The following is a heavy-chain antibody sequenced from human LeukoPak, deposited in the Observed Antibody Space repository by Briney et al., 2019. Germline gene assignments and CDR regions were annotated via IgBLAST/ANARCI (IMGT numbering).Heavy chain of an antibody. D-gene: IGHD1-14*01. V-gene: IGHV1-24*01. CDR3: ATDLGSRPEGYYFDY. CDR2: FDPEDGET. CDR1: GGTFSSYA. Sequence: ASVKVSCKASGGTFSSYAISWVRQAPGKGLEWMGGFDPEDGETIYAQKFQGRVTMTEDTSTDTAYMELSSLRSEDTAVYYCATDLGSRPEGYYFDYWGQGTLVTVSS. J-gene: IGHJ4*02.